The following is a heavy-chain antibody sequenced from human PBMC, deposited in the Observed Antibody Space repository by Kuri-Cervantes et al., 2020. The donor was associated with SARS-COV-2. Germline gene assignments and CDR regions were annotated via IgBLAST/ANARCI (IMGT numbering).Heavy chain of an antibody. Sequence: SETLSLTCTVSGGSFSSSSYYWGWIRQPPGKGLEWIGSIYYSGSTYYNPSLKSRVTISVDTSKNQFSLKLSSVTAADTAVYYCAMMVRGVIIRGRYNWFDPWGQGTLVTVSS. CDR1: GGSFSSSSYY. CDR3: AMMVRGVIIRGRYNWFDP. D-gene: IGHD3-10*01. V-gene: IGHV4-39*07. CDR2: IYYSGST. J-gene: IGHJ5*02.